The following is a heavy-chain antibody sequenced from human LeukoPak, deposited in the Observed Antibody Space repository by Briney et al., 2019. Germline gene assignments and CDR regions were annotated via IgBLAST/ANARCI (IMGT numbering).Heavy chain of an antibody. D-gene: IGHD3-10*01. J-gene: IGHJ5*02. Sequence: SETLSLTCSVSGGSLSSYYWTWIRQPAGKGLEWIGRIFTTGSTNYNPSLMSRVTMSVDTSKNQFSLKMRSVTAADTAVYYCARGHGSTMIRGVSRYGWLDPWGQGTLVTVSS. CDR2: IFTTGST. CDR3: ARGHGSTMIRGVSRYGWLDP. V-gene: IGHV4-4*07. CDR1: GGSLSSYY.